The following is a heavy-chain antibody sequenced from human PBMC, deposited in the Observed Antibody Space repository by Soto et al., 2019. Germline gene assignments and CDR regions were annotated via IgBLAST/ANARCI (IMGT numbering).Heavy chain of an antibody. CDR1: GYIFIHCF. J-gene: IGHJ4*02. Sequence: QVQLVQSGAEMKQPGASVKLSCQASGYIFIHCFMHWVRQAPGQGLEWMGGINPSSGTTTYAQKFQGRVTVTRDTSTSTVYMELSSLGSGDTAMYYCARSLGETTSLFDYWRQGSLVTVSA. V-gene: IGHV1-46*01. D-gene: IGHD1-26*01. CDR2: INPSSGTT. CDR3: ARSLGETTSLFDY.